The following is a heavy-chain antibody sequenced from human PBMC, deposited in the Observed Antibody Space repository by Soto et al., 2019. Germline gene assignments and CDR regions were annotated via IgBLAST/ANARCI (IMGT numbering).Heavy chain of an antibody. J-gene: IGHJ3*02. CDR2: ISSNGGST. CDR3: VKDNSGSYIAFDI. D-gene: IGHD1-26*01. Sequence: PGGSLRVSCSASGFTFSSYAMHWVRQAPGKGLEYVSAISSNGGSTYYADSVKGRFTISRDNSKNTLYLQMSSLRAEDTAVYYCVKDNSGSYIAFDIWGHGTMVTVSS. V-gene: IGHV3-64D*06. CDR1: GFTFSSYA.